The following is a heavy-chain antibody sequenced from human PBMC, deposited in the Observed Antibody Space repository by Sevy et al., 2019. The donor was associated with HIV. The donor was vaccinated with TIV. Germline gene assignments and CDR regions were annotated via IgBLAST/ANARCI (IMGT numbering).Heavy chain of an antibody. Sequence: GGSLRLSCAASGFSFSSYWMTWVRQAPGKGLEWVANIYQDGSEKYYVDSVRGRFTISRDNAKNSLYLQMNSLRAEDTVVYYCAREGSFGDYRFSYYYGMDVWGQGTTVTVSS. D-gene: IGHD4-17*01. J-gene: IGHJ6*02. CDR3: AREGSFGDYRFSYYYGMDV. CDR2: IYQDGSEK. CDR1: GFSFSSYW. V-gene: IGHV3-7*01.